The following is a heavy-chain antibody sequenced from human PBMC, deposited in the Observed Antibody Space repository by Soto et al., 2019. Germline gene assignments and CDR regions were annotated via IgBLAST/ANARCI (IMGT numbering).Heavy chain of an antibody. Sequence: GASVKVSCKASGYKFVDYYIHWVRQAPGQGLEWMGIINPKGGDSRYAQKFQGRVTMTSNTFTSTVYMDLRRLTSDDTAVYYCARVYCGGDRRPGEWFYYYGMDVWGQGTTVTVSS. V-gene: IGHV1-46*01. CDR3: ARVYCGGDRRPGEWFYYYGMDV. J-gene: IGHJ6*02. CDR1: GYKFVDYY. D-gene: IGHD2-21*01. CDR2: INPKGGDS.